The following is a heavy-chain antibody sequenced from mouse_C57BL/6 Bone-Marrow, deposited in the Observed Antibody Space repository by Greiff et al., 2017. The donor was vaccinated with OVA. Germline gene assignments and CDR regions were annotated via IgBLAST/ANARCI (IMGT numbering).Heavy chain of an antibody. CDR1: GYAFTNYL. Sequence: QVQLQQSGAELVRPGTSVKVSCKASGYAFTNYLIEWVKQRPGQGLEWIGVINPGSGGTNYNEKFKGKATLTADKSSSTAYMQLSSLTTEDSAIYYCARAYYDYDVNAMDYWGQGTSVTVSS. V-gene: IGHV1-54*01. CDR2: INPGSGGT. D-gene: IGHD2-4*01. CDR3: ARAYYDYDVNAMDY. J-gene: IGHJ4*01.